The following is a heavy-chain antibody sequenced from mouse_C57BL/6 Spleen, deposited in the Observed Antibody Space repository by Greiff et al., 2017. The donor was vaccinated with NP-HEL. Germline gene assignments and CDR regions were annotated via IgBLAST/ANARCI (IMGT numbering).Heavy chain of an antibody. Sequence: EVKLMESGGGLVQPGGSLSLSCAASGFTFTDYYMSWVRQPPGKALEWLGFIRNKANGYTTEYSASVKGRFTISRDNSQSILYLQMNALRAEDSATYYCARSDSSGYCAMDYWGQGTSVTVSS. CDR2: IRNKANGYTT. V-gene: IGHV7-3*01. CDR1: GFTFTDYY. CDR3: ARSDSSGYCAMDY. D-gene: IGHD3-2*02. J-gene: IGHJ4*01.